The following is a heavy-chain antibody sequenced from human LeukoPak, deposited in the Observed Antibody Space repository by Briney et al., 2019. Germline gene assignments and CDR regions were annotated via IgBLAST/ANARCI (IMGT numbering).Heavy chain of an antibody. CDR3: ARAGNYDILTGYSLFAFDI. D-gene: IGHD3-9*01. Sequence: SQTLSLTXTVSGGSISSGDYYWSWIRQPPGKGLEWIGYIYYSGSTYYNPFLKSRVTISVDTSKNQFSLKLSSVTAADTAVYYCARAGNYDILTGYSLFAFDIWGQGTMVTVSS. CDR1: GGSISSGDYY. V-gene: IGHV4-30-4*08. J-gene: IGHJ3*02. CDR2: IYYSGST.